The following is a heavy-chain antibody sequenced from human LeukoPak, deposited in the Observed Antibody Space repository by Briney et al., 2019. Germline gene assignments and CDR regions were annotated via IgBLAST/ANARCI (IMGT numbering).Heavy chain of an antibody. D-gene: IGHD1-26*01. V-gene: IGHV5-51*01. Sequence: GESLKISCQGSGYGFVNYLIGWVRQRPGRGLELMGIIYPSDSGTSYGPSFQGQVTMSVDKSIRTVYLQWSSLKASDTAIYYCARQAEGSGSYWGDGFDFRGQGTMVTVSS. CDR2: IYPSDSGT. CDR3: ARQAEGSGSYWGDGFDF. CDR1: GYGFVNYL. J-gene: IGHJ3*01.